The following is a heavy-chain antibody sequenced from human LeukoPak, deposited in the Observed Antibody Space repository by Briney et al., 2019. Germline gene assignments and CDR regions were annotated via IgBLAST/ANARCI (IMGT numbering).Heavy chain of an antibody. CDR2: IYTSGST. Sequence: PSQTLSLTCTVSGGSISSGSYYWSWNRQPAGKGLEGIVRIYTSGSTNYNPSRKGRFTISVYTAKNQFSLQLSSLPPADTAVYYCASCVDPSCYHVAHWGQGTLVTVSS. D-gene: IGHD2-2*01. V-gene: IGHV4-61*02. CDR3: ASCVDPSCYHVAH. CDR1: GGSISSGSYY. J-gene: IGHJ4*02.